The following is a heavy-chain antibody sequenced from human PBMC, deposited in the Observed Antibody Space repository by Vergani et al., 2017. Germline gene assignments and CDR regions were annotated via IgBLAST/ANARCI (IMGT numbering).Heavy chain of an antibody. CDR2: ISYDGSNK. J-gene: IGHJ6*02. V-gene: IGHV3-30*03. Sequence: QVQLVESGGGVVQPGRSLRLSCAASGFTFSSYGMHWVRQAPGKGLEWVAVISYDGSNKYYADSVKGRFTISRDNSKNTLYLQMNSLRAEDTAVYYCAREEWEPSYDYYDGMDVWGQGTTVTVSS. CDR3: AREEWEPSYDYYDGMDV. CDR1: GFTFSSYG. D-gene: IGHD1-26*01.